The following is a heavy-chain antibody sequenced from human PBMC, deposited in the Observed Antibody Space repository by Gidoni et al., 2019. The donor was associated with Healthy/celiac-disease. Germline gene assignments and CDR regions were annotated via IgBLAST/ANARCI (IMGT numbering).Heavy chain of an antibody. Sequence: QVQLVESGGGVVQPGRSLRLSCAASGFTFRSYAMHWVRQAPGKGLEWVAVISYDGSNKYYADSVKGRFTISRDNSKHTLYLQMNSLRAEDTAVYYCARGSPPGGDYYYGMDVWGQGTTVTVSS. CDR1: GFTFRSYA. CDR3: ARGSPPGGDYYYGMDV. CDR2: ISYDGSNK. J-gene: IGHJ6*02. V-gene: IGHV3-30*04.